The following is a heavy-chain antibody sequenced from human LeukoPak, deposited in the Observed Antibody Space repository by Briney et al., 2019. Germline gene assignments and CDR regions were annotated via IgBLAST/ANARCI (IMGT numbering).Heavy chain of an antibody. J-gene: IGHJ4*02. CDR2: VIPIFGTA. CDR1: GGTFSSYS. V-gene: IGHV1-69*06. Sequence: ASVKVPCKASGGTFSSYSISWVQQPPGKGLDGMGGVIPIFGTANYEQKFQGRVTITADKSTSTAYMELSSLRSEDTAVYYCARSPLYCSSTRCYESPLYYFDYWGQGTLVTVSS. D-gene: IGHD2-2*01. CDR3: ARSPLYCSSTRCYESPLYYFDY.